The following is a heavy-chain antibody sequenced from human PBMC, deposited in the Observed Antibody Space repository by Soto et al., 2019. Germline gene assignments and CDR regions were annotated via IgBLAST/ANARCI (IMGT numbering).Heavy chain of an antibody. J-gene: IGHJ5*02. Sequence: EVQLLESGGGLVQPGGSLRLSCAASGFTFSSYAMSWVRQAPGKGLEWVSAISGSGGSTYYADSVKGRFTISRDNSKNTLYVHTNSLRAEDTAVYYCAKDRHILTGYGTWGQGTLVTVSS. CDR1: GFTFSSYA. D-gene: IGHD3-9*01. V-gene: IGHV3-23*01. CDR2: ISGSGGST. CDR3: AKDRHILTGYGT.